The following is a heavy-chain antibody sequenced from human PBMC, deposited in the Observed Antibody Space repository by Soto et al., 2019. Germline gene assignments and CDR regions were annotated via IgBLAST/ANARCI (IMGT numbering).Heavy chain of an antibody. J-gene: IGHJ4*02. D-gene: IGHD4-17*01. CDR1: GFMFSSYG. CDR2: ISGSGDRS. CDR3: AKGVYGDYLSDY. Sequence: EVQLLESGGGLVQPGGSLRLSCVASGFMFSSYGMSWVRQAPGKGLEWVSAISGSGDRSYYADSVKGRFTISRDNSKNTLHLQMNSLRAEDTAVYYCAKGVYGDYLSDYWGQGTLVTVSS. V-gene: IGHV3-23*01.